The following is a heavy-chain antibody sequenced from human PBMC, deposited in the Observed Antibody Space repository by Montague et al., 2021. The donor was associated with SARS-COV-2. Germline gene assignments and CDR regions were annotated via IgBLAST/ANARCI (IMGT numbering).Heavy chain of an antibody. CDR3: AGGFDY. Sequence: SETLSLTCTVSGGLISSYYWSWIRQPPGKGLEWIGYIYYSGSTNYNPSLKSRVTISVDTPKNQFSLKLSSVNAADTAVYYCAGGFDYWGQGTLVTVSS. CDR1: GGLISSYY. CDR2: IYYSGST. V-gene: IGHV4-59*08. J-gene: IGHJ4*02.